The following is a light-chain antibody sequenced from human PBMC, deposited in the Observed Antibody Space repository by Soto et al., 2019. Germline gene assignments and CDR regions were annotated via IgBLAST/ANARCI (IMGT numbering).Light chain of an antibody. Sequence: EIMLTQSPATLSLSPGERATLSCRASQSVGSFLAWYQQKPGQTPRLLIYDASNRATGIPARFSGSGSGTDFTLTISSLEPEDFAVYYCQQRTNWPLTFGGGIQVEIK. J-gene: IGKJ4*01. CDR1: QSVGSF. V-gene: IGKV3-11*01. CDR3: QQRTNWPLT. CDR2: DAS.